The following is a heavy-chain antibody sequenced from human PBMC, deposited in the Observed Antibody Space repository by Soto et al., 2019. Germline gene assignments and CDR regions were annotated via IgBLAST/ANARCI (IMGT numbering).Heavy chain of an antibody. V-gene: IGHV1-2*02. CDR2: ISPNSGGT. J-gene: IGHJ6*02. Sequence: QVQLVQSGAELKRPGASVKVSCKASGYTFINYYIHWVRQAPGQGLEWMGWISPNSGGTNYAQKFGGRVTMTRDSSISTLYRERSSVRSADTAVYYCARGAQMDVGGQGTTVT. CDR3: ARGAQMDV. CDR1: GYTFINYY.